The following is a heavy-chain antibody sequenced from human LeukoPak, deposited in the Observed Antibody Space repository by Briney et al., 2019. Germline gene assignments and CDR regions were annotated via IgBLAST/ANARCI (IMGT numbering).Heavy chain of an antibody. CDR3: ARERGYSYGYSDY. Sequence: GGSLTLSCAPSVFTFNSYSMNWVRQAPGKGLEWVSSISSSSSYIYYADSVKGRFTISRDNAKNSLYLQMNSLRAEDTAVYYCARERGYSYGYSDYWGQGTLVTVSS. J-gene: IGHJ4*02. CDR2: ISSSSSYI. CDR1: VFTFNSYS. D-gene: IGHD5-18*01. V-gene: IGHV3-21*01.